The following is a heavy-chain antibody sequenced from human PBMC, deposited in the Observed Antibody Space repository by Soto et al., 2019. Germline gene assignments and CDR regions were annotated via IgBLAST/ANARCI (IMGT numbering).Heavy chain of an antibody. J-gene: IGHJ4*02. V-gene: IGHV3-66*01. CDR3: ARVGTGSSTWTPFDF. D-gene: IGHD6-13*01. CDR1: VLTVSSNY. CDR2: IYSGGDT. Sequence: EVHLVESGGTLVQPGGSLRLSCAASVLTVSSNYMSWVRQAPGKGLEWVSIIYSGGDTYYAVSVRGRFIISRDNFKNILYLQMNRLRAEDTAVYYCARVGTGSSTWTPFDFWGQGTLVTVSS.